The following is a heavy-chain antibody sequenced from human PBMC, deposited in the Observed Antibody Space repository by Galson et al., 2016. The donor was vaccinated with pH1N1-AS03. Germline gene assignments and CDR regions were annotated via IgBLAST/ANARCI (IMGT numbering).Heavy chain of an antibody. Sequence: SVKVSCKASGYPFSNYGFSWVRQAPGQGLDWMGWISAYSGDTNYAQKFQGRVTMTTDTSTSTAYMELRSLRSDDTAIYYCARGYCKGGSWYDGGDYFDYWGQGTLVTVSS. CDR2: ISAYSGDT. J-gene: IGHJ4*02. D-gene: IGHD2-15*01. CDR3: ARGYCKGGSWYDGGDYFDY. V-gene: IGHV1-18*04. CDR1: GYPFSNYG.